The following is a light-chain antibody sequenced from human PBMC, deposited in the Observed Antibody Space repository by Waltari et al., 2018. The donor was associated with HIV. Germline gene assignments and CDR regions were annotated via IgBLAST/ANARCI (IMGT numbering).Light chain of an antibody. CDR3: QQYGRSPTA. Sequence: EIVLTQSPATLYLSPGERATLSCKASQTLTSTSLAWYQQRPGQAPRLLIYGASSRVTGIPDRFSGSGSGTDFSLNITRLQPDDFAMYYCQQYGRSPTAFGGGTKVQMK. CDR2: GAS. J-gene: IGKJ4*01. CDR1: QTLTSTS. V-gene: IGKV3-20*01.